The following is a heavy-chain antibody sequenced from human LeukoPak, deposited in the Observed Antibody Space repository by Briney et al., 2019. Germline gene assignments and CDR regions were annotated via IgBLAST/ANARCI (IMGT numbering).Heavy chain of an antibody. CDR1: GGSFSGYY. D-gene: IGHD2-8*01. CDR2: INHSGST. J-gene: IGHJ4*02. Sequence: SETLSLTCAVYGGSFSGYYWSWIRQPPGKGLEWIGEINHSGSTNYNPSLKSRVTISVDTSKNQISLKLSSVTAADTAVYYCARSIVGYCTNGVCSNTYYFDYWGQGTLVTVSS. CDR3: ARSIVGYCTNGVCSNTYYFDY. V-gene: IGHV4-34*01.